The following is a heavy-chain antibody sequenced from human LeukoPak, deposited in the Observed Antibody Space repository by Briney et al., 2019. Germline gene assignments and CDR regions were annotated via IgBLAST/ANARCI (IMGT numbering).Heavy chain of an antibody. CDR3: ARAGYSSSLDAFDI. D-gene: IGHD6-13*01. V-gene: IGHV1-18*01. Sequence: ASVKVSCKASGYTYTSYGISWVRQAPGQGLEWMGWISAYNGNTNYAQKLQGRVTMTTDTSTSTAYMELRSLRSDDTAVYYCARAGYSSSLDAFDIWGQGTMVTVSP. CDR1: GYTYTSYG. CDR2: ISAYNGNT. J-gene: IGHJ3*02.